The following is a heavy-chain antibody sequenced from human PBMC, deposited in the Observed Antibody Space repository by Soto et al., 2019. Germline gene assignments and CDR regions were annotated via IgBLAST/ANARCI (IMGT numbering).Heavy chain of an antibody. CDR3: ARNNWSGYYPDY. V-gene: IGHV4-59*01. CDR2: IYYSGST. J-gene: IGHJ4*02. CDR1: GGSISSYY. Sequence: SETLSLTCTVSGGSISSYYCSWSRQPPGKGLEWIGYIYYSGSTNYNPSLKSRVTISVDTSKNQFSLKLSSVTAADTAVYYCARNNWSGYYPDYWGQGTLVTVSS. D-gene: IGHD3-3*01.